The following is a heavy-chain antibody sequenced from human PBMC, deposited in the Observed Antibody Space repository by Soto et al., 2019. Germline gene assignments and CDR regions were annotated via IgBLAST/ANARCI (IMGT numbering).Heavy chain of an antibody. CDR2: IYHSGST. D-gene: IGHD3-3*01. CDR1: GGSISSSNW. J-gene: IGHJ5*02. V-gene: IGHV4-4*02. CDR3: ATRITVFGLLIPPFDP. Sequence: SETLSLTCAVSGGSISSSNWWSWVRQPPGKGLEWIGEIYHSGSTNYNPSLKSRVTISVDTSKNQFSLRLSSVTAADTAIYYCATRITVFGLLIPPFDPWGQGTQVTVSS.